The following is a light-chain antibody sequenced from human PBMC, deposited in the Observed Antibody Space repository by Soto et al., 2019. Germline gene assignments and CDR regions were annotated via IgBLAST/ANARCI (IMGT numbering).Light chain of an antibody. Sequence: EIGMTKYTATLSVSPGERATLSCRASQSVSSNLAWYQQKPGQAPRLLIYGASSRATGIPDRFSGSGSGTDFTLTISRLEPEDFAVYYCQQYGSSPRTSGQATRLEIK. J-gene: IGKJ5*01. CDR2: GAS. CDR3: QQYGSSPRT. CDR1: QSVSSN. V-gene: IGKV3-20*01.